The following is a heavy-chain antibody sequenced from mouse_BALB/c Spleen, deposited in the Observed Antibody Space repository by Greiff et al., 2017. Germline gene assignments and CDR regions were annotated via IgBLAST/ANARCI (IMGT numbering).Heavy chain of an antibody. CDR2: ISSGGSYT. CDR1: GFTFSSYT. V-gene: IGHV5-6-4*01. CDR3: TRGNYGSSPYYFDY. Sequence: EVQVVESGGGLVKPGGSLKLSCAASGFTFSSYTMSWVRQTPEKRLEWVATISSGGSYTYYPDSVKGRFTISRDNAKNTLYLQMSSLKSEDTAMYYCTRGNYGSSPYYFDYWGQGTTLTVSS. D-gene: IGHD1-1*01. J-gene: IGHJ2*01.